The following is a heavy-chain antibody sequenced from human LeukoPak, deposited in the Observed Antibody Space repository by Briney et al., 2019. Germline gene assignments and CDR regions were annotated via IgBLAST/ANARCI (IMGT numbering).Heavy chain of an antibody. D-gene: IGHD3-22*01. V-gene: IGHV3-49*03. CDR1: GFTFGDYV. Sequence: GGSLRLSCAASGFTFGDYVMSWFRKAPGKGLEWVGFIKRKAFGGTTEYAASVRGRFTISRDDSKNFAYLQVNSLKAEDTAVYYCSRSSGYSRASFDYWGQGTLVTVSS. J-gene: IGHJ4*02. CDR3: SRSSGYSRASFDY. CDR2: IKRKAFGGTT.